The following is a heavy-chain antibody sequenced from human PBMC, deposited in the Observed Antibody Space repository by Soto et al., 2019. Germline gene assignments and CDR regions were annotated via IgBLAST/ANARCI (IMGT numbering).Heavy chain of an antibody. D-gene: IGHD3-22*01. J-gene: IGHJ4*01. Sequence: EVQLVESGGGLVQPGGSLRLSCAASGFTFSNYYMHWVRQAPGKGLVWVSRVNSDESSTSYADSVKGRFTISRDNAKKMLYLQMNSLRAEDTAVYYCAREGDGTTGYYQDYWGHGTLVTVSS. CDR1: GFTFSNYY. V-gene: IGHV3-74*01. CDR2: VNSDESST. CDR3: AREGDGTTGYYQDY.